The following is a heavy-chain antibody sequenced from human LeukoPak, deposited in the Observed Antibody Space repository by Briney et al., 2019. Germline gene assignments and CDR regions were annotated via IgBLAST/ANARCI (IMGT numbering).Heavy chain of an antibody. Sequence: PGGSLRLSCAASGFIVSDAWMTWVRQAPGKGLEWLSFISSRGSPTVYADSVKGRFTISRDNAKNSLYLQMNSLRVEDTAVYYCAGSSSWFDYWGRGTLVTVSS. CDR3: AGSSSWFDY. CDR2: ISSRGSPT. V-gene: IGHV3-11*01. D-gene: IGHD6-13*01. CDR1: GFIVSDAW. J-gene: IGHJ5*01.